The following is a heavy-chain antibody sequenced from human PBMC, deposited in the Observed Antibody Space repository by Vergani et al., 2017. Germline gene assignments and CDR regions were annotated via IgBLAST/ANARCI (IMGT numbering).Heavy chain of an antibody. CDR2: IKRGGTET. Sequence: EVHLEESGGGLVQPGGSLRLSCAASGFTFGDYYMAWIRLAPGKGLDWVASIKRGGTETFYVDSVKGRFTISRDNSKNTVFLQMHSLRAEDTAIYYCVKEKIDLGSYFFDSWGHGILVTVSS. J-gene: IGHJ4*01. CDR1: GFTFGDYY. CDR3: VKEKIDLGSYFFDS. D-gene: IGHD2/OR15-2a*01. V-gene: IGHV3-7*03.